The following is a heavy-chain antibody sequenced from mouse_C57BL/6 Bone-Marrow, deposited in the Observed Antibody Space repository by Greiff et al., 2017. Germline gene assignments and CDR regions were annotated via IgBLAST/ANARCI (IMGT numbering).Heavy chain of an antibody. J-gene: IGHJ2*01. CDR2: ISNLAYSI. CDR3: ARYYYGSRGFDY. V-gene: IGHV5-15*04. Sequence: EVKLVESGGGLVQPGWSLTLSCAASGFTFSDYGMAWVRQAPRKGPEWVAFISNLAYSIYYADTVTGRFTISRENATNTLYLEMSSLRSEDTAMYYCARYYYGSRGFDYWGQGTTLTVSS. D-gene: IGHD1-1*01. CDR1: GFTFSDYG.